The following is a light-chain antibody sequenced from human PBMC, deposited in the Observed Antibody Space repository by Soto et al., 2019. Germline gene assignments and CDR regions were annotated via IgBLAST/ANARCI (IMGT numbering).Light chain of an antibody. CDR1: QPIGVW. J-gene: IGKJ3*01. Sequence: DIQMTQSPSSVSASVGDRVTITCRASQPIGVWLAWYQQKPGKAPDLLIYAASRLHSGVPSRFSGSGSGTDFTLTISSLQPEDFAIYFCQQANSLPFTFGPGTKVDIK. CDR3: QQANSLPFT. CDR2: AAS. V-gene: IGKV1-12*01.